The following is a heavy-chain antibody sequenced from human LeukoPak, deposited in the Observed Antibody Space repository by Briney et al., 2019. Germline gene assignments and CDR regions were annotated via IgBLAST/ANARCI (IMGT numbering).Heavy chain of an antibody. Sequence: ASVKVSCKASGYTFTNYYMHWVRQAPGQGLEWMGVINPSGGGTSYAQKFQGRVTMTRDTSTSTVYMELSSLRSEDTAIYYCARVGRSGSPYDYWGHGTLDTVSS. J-gene: IGHJ4*01. D-gene: IGHD3-3*01. CDR3: ARVGRSGSPYDY. CDR2: INPSGGGT. V-gene: IGHV1-46*01. CDR1: GYTFTNYY.